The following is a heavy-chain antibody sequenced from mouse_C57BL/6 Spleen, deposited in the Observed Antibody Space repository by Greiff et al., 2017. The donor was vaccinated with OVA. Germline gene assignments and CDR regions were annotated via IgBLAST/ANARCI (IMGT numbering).Heavy chain of an antibody. Sequence: EVQRVESEGGLVQPGSSMKLSCTASGFTFSDYYMAWVRQVPEKGLEWVANINYDGSSTYYLDSLKSRFIISRDNAKNILYLQMSSLKSEDTATYYCARGLGLYFDYWGQGTTLTVSS. V-gene: IGHV5-16*01. CDR2: INYDGSST. J-gene: IGHJ2*01. CDR3: ARGLGLYFDY. CDR1: GFTFSDYY. D-gene: IGHD4-1*01.